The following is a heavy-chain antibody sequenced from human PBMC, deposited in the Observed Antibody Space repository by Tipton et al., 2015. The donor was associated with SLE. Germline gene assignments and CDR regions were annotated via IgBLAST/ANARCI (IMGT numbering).Heavy chain of an antibody. D-gene: IGHD2-21*01. Sequence: TLSLTCAVYGGSFSSYYWTWIRQTPGKGLEWIGDIYSSGNTNYNPSLNSRVTISVDTSKNQFSLKLTSMTAADTAVYYCAGAPGLSWDFQYCICMDVWGKGTSPTVST. J-gene: IGHJ6*04. CDR2: IYSSGNT. V-gene: IGHV4-59*07. CDR3: AGAPGLSWDFQYCICMDV. CDR1: GGSFSSYY.